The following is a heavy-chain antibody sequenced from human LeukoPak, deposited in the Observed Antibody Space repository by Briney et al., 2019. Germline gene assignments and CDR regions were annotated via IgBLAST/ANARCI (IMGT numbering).Heavy chain of an antibody. CDR1: GFTFSNYA. CDR2: ILQSGDTT. V-gene: IGHV3-23*01. D-gene: IGHD5-24*01. CDR3: AKDAIRGDGYWEFDY. Sequence: GGSLRLSCAASGFTFSNYAMTWVRQARGKGLEWVSGILQSGDTTYYADSVKGRFTISRDNSHNTLYLHMNSLRVEDTAVYYCAKDAIRGDGYWEFDYWGQGTLVTVSS. J-gene: IGHJ4*02.